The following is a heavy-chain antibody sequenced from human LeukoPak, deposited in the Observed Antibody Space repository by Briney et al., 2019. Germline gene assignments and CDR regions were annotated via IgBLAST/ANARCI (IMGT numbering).Heavy chain of an antibody. CDR1: GFTFSSYG. J-gene: IGHJ3*02. V-gene: IGHV3-33*08. D-gene: IGHD5-24*01. CDR2: IWYDGSNK. Sequence: PGGSLRLSCAASGFTFSSYGMHWVRQAPGKGLEWVAVIWYDGSNKYYADSVKGRFTISRDNSKNTLYLQMNSLRAEDTAVYYCARDRADGWDALDIWGQGTMVTVSS. CDR3: ARDRADGWDALDI.